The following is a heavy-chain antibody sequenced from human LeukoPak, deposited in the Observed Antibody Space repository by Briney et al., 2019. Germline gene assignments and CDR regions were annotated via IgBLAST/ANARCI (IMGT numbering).Heavy chain of an antibody. D-gene: IGHD3-22*01. Sequence: ASVKVPCKASGYTFTGYYMHWVRQAPGQGLEWMGWINPNSGGTNYAQKFQGRATMTRDTSISTAYMELSRLRSDDTAVYYCAREPQPLYYYDSSHAFDIWGQGTMVTVSS. CDR3: AREPQPLYYYDSSHAFDI. V-gene: IGHV1-2*02. CDR1: GYTFTGYY. J-gene: IGHJ3*02. CDR2: INPNSGGT.